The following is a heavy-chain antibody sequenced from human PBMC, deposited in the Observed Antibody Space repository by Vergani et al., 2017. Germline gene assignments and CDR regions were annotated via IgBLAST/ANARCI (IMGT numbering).Heavy chain of an antibody. CDR1: GFTSSYYG. V-gene: IGHV3-30*03. CDR2: ISYDGTQK. Sequence: QVHLVESGGGVVQPGRSLRLSCVVSGFTSSYYGMHWVRQAPGKGLEWVAVISYDGTQKYYADSVKGRVTISRDNSKSTLYLQMKSLRTEDTAVYYCATKSCGTPGCQIGYFREWGQGTLVTVSS. CDR3: ATKSCGTPGCQIGYFRE. D-gene: IGHD1-1*01. J-gene: IGHJ1*01.